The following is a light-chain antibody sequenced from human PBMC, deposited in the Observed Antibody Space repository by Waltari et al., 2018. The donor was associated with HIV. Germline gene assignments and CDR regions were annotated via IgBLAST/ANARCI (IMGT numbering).Light chain of an antibody. CDR1: QRISSW. CDR3: QQYYSYSAT. V-gene: IGKV1-5*03. J-gene: IGKJ1*01. Sequence: DIQMTQSPSTLSASVGDRVTITCRASQRISSWLAWYQQKPGKAPEFLIYKASSLESGVPSRFSGSGSGTEFTLTISSLQPDDFATYYCQQYYSYSATFGQGTKVEIK. CDR2: KAS.